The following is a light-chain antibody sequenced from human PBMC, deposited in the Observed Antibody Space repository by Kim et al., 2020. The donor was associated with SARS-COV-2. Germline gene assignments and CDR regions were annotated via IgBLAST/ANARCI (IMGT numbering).Light chain of an antibody. CDR3: QQYFSAPIT. V-gene: IGKV4-1*01. J-gene: IGKJ5*01. Sequence: ATINSKSSQSVLYRSDNRNYLAWYQQKPGQRPKLLMYWASTRQSGVPDRFSGSGTGTDFTLTISSLKAEDVAVYYCQQYFSAPITFGQGTRLEIK. CDR1: QSVLYRSDNRNY. CDR2: WAS.